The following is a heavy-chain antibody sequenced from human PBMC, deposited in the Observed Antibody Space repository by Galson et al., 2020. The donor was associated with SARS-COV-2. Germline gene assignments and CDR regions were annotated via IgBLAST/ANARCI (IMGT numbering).Heavy chain of an antibody. CDR2: VSHDGSSQ. V-gene: IGHV3-30*18. CDR3: AKGLFSNWPEIVDF. D-gene: IGHD6-13*01. J-gene: IGHJ4*02. Sequence: GGSLRLSCAASGFSFSTYAIHWVRQAPGKGMEWVALVSHDGSSQYSTASVKGRFTISRNNSNTTFLQLNSLRPEDTAVYYCAKGLFSNWPEIVDFWGQGTLVTVSS. CDR1: GFSFSTYA.